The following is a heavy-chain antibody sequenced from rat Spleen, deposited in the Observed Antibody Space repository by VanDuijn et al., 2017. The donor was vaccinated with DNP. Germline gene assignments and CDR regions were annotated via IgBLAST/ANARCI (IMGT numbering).Heavy chain of an antibody. D-gene: IGHD1-12*02. CDR2: IVYDGIQT. Sequence: EVQLVESGGGLVQPGRSLKLSCAASGFTFSDYNMAWVRQAPKKGLEWVATIVYDGIQTYYRDSVKGRFTISRDNAKSTLYLQMDSLRSEDTATYYCVAPTYYYGSYPGYWGQGVMVTVSS. CDR1: GFTFSDYN. V-gene: IGHV5S10*01. J-gene: IGHJ2*01. CDR3: VAPTYYYGSYPGY.